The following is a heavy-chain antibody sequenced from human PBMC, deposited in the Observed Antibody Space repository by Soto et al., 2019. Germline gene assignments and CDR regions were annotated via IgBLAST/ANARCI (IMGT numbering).Heavy chain of an antibody. CDR1: GYIFSNYV. V-gene: IGHV1-3*01. D-gene: IGHD2-15*01. Sequence: QVHLVQSGAEVKEPGASVKVSCKASGYIFSNYVIHWVRQAPGQRLEWMGWINGGNGNTKYSQKFQGRVTLTRDTSANTAYMEVGSLRSEDTAVYYCERELVRVAHFDYWGQGTLVTVSS. J-gene: IGHJ4*02. CDR3: ERELVRVAHFDY. CDR2: INGGNGNT.